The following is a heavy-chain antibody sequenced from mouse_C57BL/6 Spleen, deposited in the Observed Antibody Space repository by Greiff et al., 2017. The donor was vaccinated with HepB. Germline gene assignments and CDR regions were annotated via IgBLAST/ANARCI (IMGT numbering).Heavy chain of an antibody. CDR3: TRVLYDGYFYYFDY. J-gene: IGHJ2*01. CDR1: GFTFSSYA. V-gene: IGHV5-9-1*02. D-gene: IGHD2-3*01. CDR2: ISSGGDYI. Sequence: DVHLVESGEGLVKPGGSLKLSCAASGFTFSSYAMSWVRQTPEKRLEWVAYISSGGDYIYYADTVKGRFTISRDNARNTLYLQMSSLKSEDTAMYYCTRVLYDGYFYYFDYWGQGTTLTVSS.